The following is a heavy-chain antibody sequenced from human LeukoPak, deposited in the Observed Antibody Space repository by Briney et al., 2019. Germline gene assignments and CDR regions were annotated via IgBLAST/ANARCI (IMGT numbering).Heavy chain of an antibody. CDR3: ARSPPGRTNWNYYDY. CDR1: GFTFSDYA. J-gene: IGHJ4*02. CDR2: IGPIGVYT. D-gene: IGHD1-1*01. Sequence: GGSLRLSCAASGFTFSDYAMHWVREAPGEGLEFVSVIGPIGVYTYYANSVKGRFTISRDNSKSTVSLQMGSLRDEDRAVYYCARSPPGRTNWNYYDYWGRGTLVTVSS. V-gene: IGHV3-64*01.